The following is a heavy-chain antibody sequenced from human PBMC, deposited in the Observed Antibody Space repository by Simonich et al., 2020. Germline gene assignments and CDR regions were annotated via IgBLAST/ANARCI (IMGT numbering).Heavy chain of an antibody. CDR3: ARGLRVAAAGTAFQH. CDR1: GGSFSGYY. Sequence: QVQLQQWGAGLLKPSETLSLTCAVYGGSFSGYYWSWIRQTPGKGLEWIGEINHSGSTNYNPSRKSRVTISVDTSKNQFSLKLSSVTAADTAVYYCARGLRVAAAGTAFQHWGQGTLVTVSS. D-gene: IGHD6-13*01. CDR2: INHSGST. V-gene: IGHV4-34*01. J-gene: IGHJ1*01.